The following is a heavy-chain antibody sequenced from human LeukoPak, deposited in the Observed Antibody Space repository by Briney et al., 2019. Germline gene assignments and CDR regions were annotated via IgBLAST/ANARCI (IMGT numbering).Heavy chain of an antibody. Sequence: PGGSLRLSCAASAFSLSAYNMNWVRQAPGKGLEWVSSISYTGTYIYYADSVKGRFTVSRDNAQNSLYLQMNSLRAEDTAIYYCVRDRGTYRPIDYWGQGTLVTVSS. D-gene: IGHD1-26*01. J-gene: IGHJ4*02. CDR1: AFSLSAYN. V-gene: IGHV3-21*04. CDR3: VRDRGTYRPIDY. CDR2: ISYTGTYI.